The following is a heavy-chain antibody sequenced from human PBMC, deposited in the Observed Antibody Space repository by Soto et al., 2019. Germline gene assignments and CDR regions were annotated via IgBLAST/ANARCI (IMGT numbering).Heavy chain of an antibody. CDR3: AHRVLRTVFGLVTTTAIYFDF. CDR1: GFSLTTSGVG. V-gene: IGHV2-5*02. J-gene: IGHJ4*02. D-gene: IGHD3-3*01. Sequence: QITLNESGPTVVRPTEPLTLTCRFSGFSLTTSGVGVGWIRQSPGKAPEWLALIYWDDDKRYSASLKRRLTITKETSTNQVDLTVSDLDPTDTATYYCAHRVLRTVFGLVTTTAIYFDFWGQGTPVAVSS. CDR2: IYWDDDK.